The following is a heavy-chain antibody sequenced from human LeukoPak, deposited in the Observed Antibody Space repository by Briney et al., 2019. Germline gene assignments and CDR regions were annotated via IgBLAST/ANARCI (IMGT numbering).Heavy chain of an antibody. CDR1: GYTFTTYA. V-gene: IGHV7-4-1*02. Sequence: ASVKVSCKASGYTFTTYAMNWVRQAPGQGPELMGWINTNTGNPTFVQGFTGRFVFSLDTSISTAYLQISSLKAEDTAVYYCARTHGTLGATFDYWGQGTLVTVSS. CDR2: INTNTGNP. CDR3: ARTHGTLGATFDY. D-gene: IGHD1-26*01. J-gene: IGHJ4*02.